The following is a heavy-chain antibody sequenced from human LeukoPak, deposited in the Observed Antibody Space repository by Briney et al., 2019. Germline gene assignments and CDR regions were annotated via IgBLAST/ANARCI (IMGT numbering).Heavy chain of an antibody. CDR1: GFTFSDYY. J-gene: IGHJ4*02. Sequence: GGSLRLSCAASGFTFSDYYMSWIRQAPGKGLEWVSYISSSSSNRSYADSVKGRFTISRDNAKNSLDLQMNSLRAEDTAVYYCARAQYYLDSWGQGTLVTVSS. CDR2: ISSSSSNR. CDR3: ARAQYYLDS. V-gene: IGHV3-11*06.